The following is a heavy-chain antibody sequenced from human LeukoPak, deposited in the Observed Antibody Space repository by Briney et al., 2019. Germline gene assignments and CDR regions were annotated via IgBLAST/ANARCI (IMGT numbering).Heavy chain of an antibody. CDR1: GFTFSSYS. V-gene: IGHV3-48*01. CDR3: AREYCSSTSCLYDY. Sequence: GGPLRLSCAASGFTFSSYSMNWVRQAPGKGLEWVSYISSSSSTIYYADSVKGRFTISRDKAKNSLYLQMNSLRAEDTAVYYCAREYCSSTSCLYDYWGQGTLVTVSS. D-gene: IGHD2-2*01. CDR2: ISSSSSTI. J-gene: IGHJ4*02.